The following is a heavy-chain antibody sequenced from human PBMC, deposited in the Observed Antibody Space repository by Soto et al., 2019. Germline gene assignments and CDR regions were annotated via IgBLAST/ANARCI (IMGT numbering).Heavy chain of an antibody. Sequence: PGEALKISWKGSGYRFTSYWICWVRQLPGKDLEWMGIIYPGDSDTRYTPSLQCQVTISADKSISTAYLQWSGLKASDTAIYYCARQTSGIDSWGQGPLVTASS. CDR1: GYRFTSYW. V-gene: IGHV5-51*01. J-gene: IGHJ4*02. CDR2: IYPGDSDT. D-gene: IGHD3-3*01. CDR3: ARQTSGIDS.